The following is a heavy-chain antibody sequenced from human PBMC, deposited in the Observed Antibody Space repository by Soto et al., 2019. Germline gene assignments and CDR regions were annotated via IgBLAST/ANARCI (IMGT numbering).Heavy chain of an antibody. CDR3: ASHLIMPGTRGFDS. Sequence: SETLSLTCTVSGGSISGYYWSWIRQPPGKRLEWIGYIYYTGSTNYNPSLRSRVTISIDTSKNQLSLQLNSVTAADTAVYYCASHLIMPGTRGFDSWGQGTLVTVSS. J-gene: IGHJ4*02. V-gene: IGHV4-59*12. D-gene: IGHD6-13*01. CDR2: IYYTGST. CDR1: GGSISGYY.